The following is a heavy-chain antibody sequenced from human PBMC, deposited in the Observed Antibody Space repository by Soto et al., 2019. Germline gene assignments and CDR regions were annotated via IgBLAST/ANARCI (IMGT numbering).Heavy chain of an antibody. CDR1: GFTFSSYW. J-gene: IGHJ4*02. D-gene: IGHD3-16*01. CDR2: IKQDGSEK. Sequence: GGSLRLSCAASGFTFSSYWMSWVRQAPGKGLEWVANIKQDGSEKYYVDSVKGRFTISRDNAKNSLYLQMNSLRAEDTAVYYCARVRDDYIWGRRKGFYFDYWGQGTLVTVSS. CDR3: ARVRDDYIWGRRKGFYFDY. V-gene: IGHV3-7*04.